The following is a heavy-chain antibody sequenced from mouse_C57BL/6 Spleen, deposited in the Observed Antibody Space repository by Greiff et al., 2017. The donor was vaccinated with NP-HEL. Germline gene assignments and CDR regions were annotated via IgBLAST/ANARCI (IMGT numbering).Heavy chain of an antibody. J-gene: IGHJ3*01. CDR2: IYPGDGDT. V-gene: IGHV1-82*01. CDR1: GYAFSSSW. Sequence: VQLQQSGPELVKPGASVKISCKASGYAFSSSWMNWVKQRPGKGLEWIGRIYPGDGDTNYNGKFKGKATLTADKSSSTAYMQLSSLTSEDSAVYFCAREADWDPFAYWGQGTLVTVSA. D-gene: IGHD4-1*01. CDR3: AREADWDPFAY.